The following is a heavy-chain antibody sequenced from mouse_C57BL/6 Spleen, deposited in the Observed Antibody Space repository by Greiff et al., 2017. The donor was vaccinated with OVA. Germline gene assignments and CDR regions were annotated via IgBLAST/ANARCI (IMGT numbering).Heavy chain of an antibody. CDR2: INPSSGYT. V-gene: IGHV1-7*01. CDR3: ARKVNWDGGYYFDY. J-gene: IGHJ2*01. Sequence: QVQLQQSWAELAKPGASVKLSCKASGYTFTSYWMHWVKQRPGQGLEWIGYINPSSGYTKYNQKFKDKATLTADKSSRTAYMQLSSLTYEDSAVYYCARKVNWDGGYYFDYWGQGTTLTVSS. CDR1: GYTFTSYW. D-gene: IGHD4-1*02.